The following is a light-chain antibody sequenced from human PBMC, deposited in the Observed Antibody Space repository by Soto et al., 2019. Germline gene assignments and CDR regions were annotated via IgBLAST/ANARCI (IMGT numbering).Light chain of an antibody. CDR3: RAYTARSPLV. CDR1: MRDVGAYNL. J-gene: IGLJ3*02. Sequence: QSALTQPASVSGSAGQSITISCSGTMRDVGAYNLVSWYQQHPGTAPKLIIYEVRNRPSGISSRFSGSRSGNTASLTISGSQPEDEGDYYVRAYTARSPLVFGGGTQVTVL. CDR2: EVR. V-gene: IGLV2-14*01.